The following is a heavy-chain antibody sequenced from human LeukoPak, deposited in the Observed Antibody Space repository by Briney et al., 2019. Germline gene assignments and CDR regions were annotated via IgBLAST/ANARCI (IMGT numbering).Heavy chain of an antibody. J-gene: IGHJ5*02. D-gene: IGHD2-2*01. CDR2: MYLSGTT. Sequence: SETLSLTCTVSGDSINSLDLWSWVRQPPGKGLEWIGEMYLSGTTHFNPSVKSRVTISIDKSKNQFSLKLSSVTAADTAVYYCARHPYCSSTSCYLPFWFDPWGQGTLVTVSS. CDR1: GDSINSLDL. CDR3: ARHPYCSSTSCYLPFWFDP. V-gene: IGHV4-4*02.